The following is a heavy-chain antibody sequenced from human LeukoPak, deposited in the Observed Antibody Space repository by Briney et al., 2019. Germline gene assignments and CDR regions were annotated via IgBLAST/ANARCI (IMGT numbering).Heavy chain of an antibody. Sequence: SETLSLTCTVSGGSISSSSYYWGWIRQPPGKGLEWIGSIYYSGSTYYNPSLKSRVTISVDTSKNQFSLKLSSVTAADTAVYYCARHVVGYCSSTSCYGNNWFDPWGQGTLVTVSS. CDR1: GGSISSSSYY. J-gene: IGHJ5*02. V-gene: IGHV4-39*01. CDR3: ARHVVGYCSSTSCYGNNWFDP. D-gene: IGHD2-2*01. CDR2: IYYSGST.